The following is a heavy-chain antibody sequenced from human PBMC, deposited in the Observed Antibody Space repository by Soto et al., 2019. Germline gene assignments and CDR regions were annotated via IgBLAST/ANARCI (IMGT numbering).Heavy chain of an antibody. Sequence: GASVEVSCKASGATFSSYAISWLRQAPGQGLEWMGGIIPIFGTPNYAQKFQGRVTITADKSTSTAYIELSSLRSEDTAVYYCARDSPPYYGSGSYYDYYGMDVWGQGTTVNVYS. D-gene: IGHD3-10*01. J-gene: IGHJ6*02. V-gene: IGHV1-69*06. CDR1: GATFSSYA. CDR2: IIPIFGTP. CDR3: ARDSPPYYGSGSYYDYYGMDV.